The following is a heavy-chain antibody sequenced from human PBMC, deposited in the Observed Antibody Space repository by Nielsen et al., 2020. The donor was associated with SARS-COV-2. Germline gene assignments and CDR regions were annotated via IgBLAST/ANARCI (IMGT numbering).Heavy chain of an antibody. D-gene: IGHD2-15*01. Sequence: GESLKISCQGSGTSFSTNWLAWVRQTPGKGLEWMGIIHPGDSATRYRTSFQGQSTISADKSNSTAYLQWSSLKASDTAMYYCARFLGYCTGGSCATDFYYYAMDVWGQGTTVTISS. V-gene: IGHV5-51*01. CDR2: IHPGDSAT. CDR3: ARFLGYCTGGSCATDFYYYAMDV. CDR1: GTSFSTNW. J-gene: IGHJ6*02.